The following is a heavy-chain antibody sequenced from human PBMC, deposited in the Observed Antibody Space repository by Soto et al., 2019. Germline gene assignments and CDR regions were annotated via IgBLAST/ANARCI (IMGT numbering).Heavy chain of an antibody. CDR1: GFAVSFYS. Sequence: EVVLLESGGGLVQPGGSLRLSCEVSGFAVSFYSMSWVRQAPGKGLEWVASISGNGGTTYYAASGKGRFTLARDNSKNTLYLQMNNLRGEDTAVYYCAKDRGGFTNGWEFFDSWGQGPLVTVSS. CDR3: AKDRGGFTNGWEFFDS. J-gene: IGHJ4*02. CDR2: ISGNGGTT. D-gene: IGHD3-10*01. V-gene: IGHV3-23*01.